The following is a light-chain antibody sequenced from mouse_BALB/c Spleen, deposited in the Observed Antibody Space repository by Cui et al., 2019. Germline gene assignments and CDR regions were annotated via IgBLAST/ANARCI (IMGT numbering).Light chain of an antibody. CDR3: YQSTHVPRT. Sequence: DVVMTPTLLSLPGSLGDQASISCRLSQNLVHCTGNTYVHWYHQKPGQSPKLLIYKVSNRFSGVPGGFSGSGSGTDFTLKISRVEAEDLGVYFCYQSTHVPRTFGGGTKLEIK. V-gene: IGKV1-110*01. J-gene: IGKJ2*01. CDR2: KVS. CDR1: QNLVHCTGNTY.